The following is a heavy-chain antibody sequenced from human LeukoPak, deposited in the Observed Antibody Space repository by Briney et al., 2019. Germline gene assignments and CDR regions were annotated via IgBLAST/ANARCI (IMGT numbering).Heavy chain of an antibody. CDR3: ARDPIAVAGYFDY. CDR2: IWYDGSNK. V-gene: IGHV3-33*01. J-gene: IGHJ4*02. Sequence: GRSLRLSCVASGFTFSSYGMHWVRQAPGKGLEWVAVIWYDGSNKYYADSVKGPFTISRDNSKNTLYLQMNSLRAEDTAVYYCARDPIAVAGYFDYWGQGTLVTVSS. D-gene: IGHD6-19*01. CDR1: GFTFSSYG.